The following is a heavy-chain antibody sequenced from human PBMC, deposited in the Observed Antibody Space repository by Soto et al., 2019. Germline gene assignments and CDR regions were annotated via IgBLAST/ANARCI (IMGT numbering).Heavy chain of an antibody. D-gene: IGHD3-16*01. V-gene: IGHV2-5*02. J-gene: IGHJ4*02. Sequence: QITLKESGPTLVKPTQTLTLTCTFSGFSLTTGGVGVGWVRQPPGKALEWPALNYWDDDRRYSPYLKSRLTITKVSAKNQVVLTLTNVGPMDTATYCCTHTGGDRWEVLGFGVVDFWGQGTLVTVSS. CDR3: THTGGDRWEVLGFGVVDF. CDR1: GFSLTTGGVG. CDR2: NYWDDDR.